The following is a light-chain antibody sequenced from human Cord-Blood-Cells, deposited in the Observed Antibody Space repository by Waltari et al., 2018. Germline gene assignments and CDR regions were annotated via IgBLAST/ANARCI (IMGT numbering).Light chain of an antibody. CDR3: SSYTSSSTLGV. CDR2: DVS. J-gene: IGLJ2*01. V-gene: IGLV2-14*01. CDR1: SSDVGGYNY. Sequence: QSALTQPASVSGSPGQPITISCTGTSSDVGGYNYVSWYQQHPGKAPKLMISDVSTRPSGVSNRFSGSKSGNTASLTISGLQAEDEADYYCSSYTSSSTLGVFGGGTKLTVL.